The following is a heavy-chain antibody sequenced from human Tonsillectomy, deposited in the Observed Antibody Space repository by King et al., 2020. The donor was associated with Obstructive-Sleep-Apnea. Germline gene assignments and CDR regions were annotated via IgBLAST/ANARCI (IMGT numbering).Heavy chain of an antibody. J-gene: IGHJ5*02. Sequence: VQLQESGPGLVKPSETLSLTCTVSGGYISSYYLSWMRQPPGKGLEWIGSIYYSGSTNYNPALKSRVTISVDNSKNQFSLRLSSLTAADTAVYYCASGGGGGEDWFDPWGQGTLVTVSS. CDR2: IYYSGST. V-gene: IGHV4-59*01. D-gene: IGHD3-16*01. CDR1: GGYISSYY. CDR3: ASGGGGGEDWFDP.